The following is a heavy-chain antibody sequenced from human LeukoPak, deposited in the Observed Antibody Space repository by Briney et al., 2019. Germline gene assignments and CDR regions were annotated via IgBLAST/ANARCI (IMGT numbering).Heavy chain of an antibody. V-gene: IGHV4-39*01. D-gene: IGHD1-26*01. J-gene: IGHJ4*02. CDR1: GCSISSISYY. CDR2: IYSSGST. CDR3: ARQGVVGATGFDY. Sequence: PSETLSLTCSVSGCSISSISYYWGWIPQPPGKGLEWIGNIYSSGSTYNNPSLKSRVIISVDTSKNQFSLKLTSVTAADTAVYYCARQGVVGATGFDYWGQGTLVTVSS.